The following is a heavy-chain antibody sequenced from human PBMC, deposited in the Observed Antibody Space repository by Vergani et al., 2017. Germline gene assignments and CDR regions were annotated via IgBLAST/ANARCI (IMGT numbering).Heavy chain of an antibody. CDR2: INPRGAST. CDR1: GYTFTSYY. V-gene: IGHV1-46*03. Sequence: QVQLVQSGAEVKKPGASVKVSCKASGYTFTSYYMNWVRQAPGQGLEWMGIINPRGASTSYAQKFQGRVTMTRDTSTSTVYMELSSLRSEDTAVYYCARIAGGYSTLYNWFDPWGQGTLVTVSS. J-gene: IGHJ5*02. D-gene: IGHD4-23*01. CDR3: ARIAGGYSTLYNWFDP.